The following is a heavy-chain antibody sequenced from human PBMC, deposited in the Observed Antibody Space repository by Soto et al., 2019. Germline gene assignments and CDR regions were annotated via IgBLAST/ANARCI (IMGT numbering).Heavy chain of an antibody. V-gene: IGHV3-74*01. CDR3: ARGYSSGPDS. CDR2: INSDGSTT. CDR1: GFTFSNHW. Sequence: EVQLVESGGGLVQPGGSLRLSCAASGFTFSNHWMHWVRQAPGKGLVWVSRINSDGSTTTYADSVKGRFTISRHNAKNTLYLQLNSLRAEDTALYYCARGYSSGPDSWGQGTLVTVSS. J-gene: IGHJ4*02. D-gene: IGHD6-19*01.